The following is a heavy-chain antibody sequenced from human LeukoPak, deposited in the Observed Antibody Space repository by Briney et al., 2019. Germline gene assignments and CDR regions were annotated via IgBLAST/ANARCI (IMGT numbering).Heavy chain of an antibody. V-gene: IGHV1-2*02. CDR2: INPNSGGT. Sequence: ASVKVSCKASGYTFTGYYMHWVRQAPGQGLEWMGWINPNSGGTNYAQKFQGRVTMTRDTSISTAYMELSRLRSDDTAVYYCARVLHYYDSSGYLRYWGQGTLVTVSS. CDR3: ARVLHYYDSSGYLRY. J-gene: IGHJ4*02. D-gene: IGHD3-22*01. CDR1: GYTFTGYY.